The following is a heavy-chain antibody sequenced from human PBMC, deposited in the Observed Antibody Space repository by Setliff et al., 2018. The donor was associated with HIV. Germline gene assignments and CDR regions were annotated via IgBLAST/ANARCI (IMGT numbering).Heavy chain of an antibody. D-gene: IGHD2-2*01. CDR3: ARGHCSGTNCYGVDYYGMDV. V-gene: IGHV4-4*02. CDR1: GGSISSDNW. Sequence: SGTLSLTCAVSGGSISSDNWWTWVRQPPGKGLEWIGEIYHSEYTNYNASLKSRVSMSVDKSKNQFSLKLTSVTAADTAVYYCARGHCSGTNCYGVDYYGMDVWGQGTTVTVSS. J-gene: IGHJ6*02. CDR2: IYHSEYT.